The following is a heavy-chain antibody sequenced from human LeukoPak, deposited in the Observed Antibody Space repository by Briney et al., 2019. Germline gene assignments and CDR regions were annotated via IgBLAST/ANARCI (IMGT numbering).Heavy chain of an antibody. CDR2: IYYSGST. D-gene: IGHD3-10*01. CDR3: ARGHYYGSVYYGMDV. J-gene: IGHJ6*02. Sequence: KPSETLSLTCTVSGGSISSYYWSWIRQPPGKGLEWIGYIYYSGSTTYNPSLNSRVTISIDTSKNQFSLKLSSVTAADTAVYYCARGHYYGSVYYGMDVWGQGTTVTVSS. V-gene: IGHV4-59*08. CDR1: GGSISSYY.